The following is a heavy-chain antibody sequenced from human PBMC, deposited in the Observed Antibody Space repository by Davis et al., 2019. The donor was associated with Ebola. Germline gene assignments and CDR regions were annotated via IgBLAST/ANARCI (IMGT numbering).Heavy chain of an antibody. CDR3: ARATGADY. D-gene: IGHD1-14*01. Sequence: GGSLRLSCAASGFAFSSYVMSWVRRAPGKGLEWVSTLGLSADTYYADSVKGRFTISRDNSKNTLYLKMNSLRAEDTAGYYCARATGADYWGQGTLVTVSS. V-gene: IGHV3-23*01. CDR1: GFAFSSYV. CDR2: LGLSADT. J-gene: IGHJ4*02.